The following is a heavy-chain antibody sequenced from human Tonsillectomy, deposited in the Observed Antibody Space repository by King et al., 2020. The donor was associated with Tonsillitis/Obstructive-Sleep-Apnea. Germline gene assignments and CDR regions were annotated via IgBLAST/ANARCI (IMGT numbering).Heavy chain of an antibody. CDR3: AREGGAMAVAGATFDY. CDR1: GFTFSNSA. Sequence: QLVQSGGGVVQPGRSLRLSCAASGFTFSNSALHWVRQAPGKGLEWVAVISYDGSNKYYADSVKGRFTISRDNSNNTLYLQMNSLRAEDTAVYYCAREGGAMAVAGATFDYWGQGTLVTVSS. CDR2: ISYDGSNK. D-gene: IGHD6-19*01. V-gene: IGHV3-30*04. J-gene: IGHJ4*02.